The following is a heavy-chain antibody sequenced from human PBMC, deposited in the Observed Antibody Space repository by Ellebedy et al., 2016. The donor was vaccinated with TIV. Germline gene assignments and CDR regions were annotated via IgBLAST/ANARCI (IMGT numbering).Heavy chain of an antibody. CDR2: IRQDGSEK. V-gene: IGHV3-7*01. Sequence: GGSLRLSCVASGFSFSSYWKSWVRQAPGKGLEWVANIRQDGSEKYYADSVKGRFTISRDNAKNSLYLHLNSLRAEDTAMYYCATDGSYGDYLSPTHAFVIWGQGTMVTVSS. D-gene: IGHD4-17*01. CDR1: GFSFSSYW. J-gene: IGHJ3*02. CDR3: ATDGSYGDYLSPTHAFVI.